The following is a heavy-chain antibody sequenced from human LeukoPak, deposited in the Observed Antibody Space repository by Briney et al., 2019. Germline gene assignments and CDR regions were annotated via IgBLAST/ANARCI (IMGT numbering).Heavy chain of an antibody. CDR2: IIPILGIA. V-gene: IGHV1-69*04. D-gene: IGHD2-2*01. Sequence: SVKVSCKASGGTFSSYTISWLRQAPGQGLEWMGRIIPILGIANYAQKCQGRVTITADKSTSTAYMELSSLRSEDTAVYYCARELIVVVPAARDAFDIWGQGTMVTVSS. CDR1: GGTFSSYT. CDR3: ARELIVVVPAARDAFDI. J-gene: IGHJ3*02.